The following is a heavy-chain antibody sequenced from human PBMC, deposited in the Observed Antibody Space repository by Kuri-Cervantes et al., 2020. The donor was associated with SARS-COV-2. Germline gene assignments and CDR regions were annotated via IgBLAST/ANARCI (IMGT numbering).Heavy chain of an antibody. CDR1: GGSFNDYW. CDR2: IKHSGST. D-gene: IGHD6-6*01. CDR3: ARVVYSSYPGGLRV. J-gene: IGHJ6*04. V-gene: IGHV4-34*01. Sequence: GSLRLSCAVYGGSFNDYWWSWVRQPPGTGLEWIGDIKHSGSTNCNPSLKSRVTISVDTSKNQFSLKLTSVTAADTAVYYCARVVYSSYPGGLRVWGKGTTVTVSS.